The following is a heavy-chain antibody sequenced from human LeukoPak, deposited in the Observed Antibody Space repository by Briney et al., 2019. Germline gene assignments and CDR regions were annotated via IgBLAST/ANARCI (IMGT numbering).Heavy chain of an antibody. CDR2: IYHSGST. CDR3: ARERKNVVRYFDLEPSTIWFDP. J-gene: IGHJ5*02. Sequence: SGTLSLTCAVSGGSISSSNWWSWVRQPPGKGLEWIGEIYHSGSTNYNPSLKSRVTISVDKSKNQFSLKLSSVTAADTAVYYCARERKNVVRYFDLEPSTIWFDPWGQGTLVTVSS. D-gene: IGHD3-9*01. V-gene: IGHV4-4*02. CDR1: GGSISSSNW.